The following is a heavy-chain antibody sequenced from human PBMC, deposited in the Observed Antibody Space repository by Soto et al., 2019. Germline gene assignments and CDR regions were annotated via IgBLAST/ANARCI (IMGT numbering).Heavy chain of an antibody. Sequence: PGESLKISCKGSGYSFTSYWIGWVRQMPGKGLEWMGIIYPGDSDTRYSPSFQGQVTISADKSISTAYLQWSSLKASDTAMYYCARLLRGNCGGDCGHGWFDPWGQGTLVTVSS. CDR1: GYSFTSYW. J-gene: IGHJ5*02. CDR2: IYPGDSDT. D-gene: IGHD2-21*02. CDR3: ARLLRGNCGGDCGHGWFDP. V-gene: IGHV5-51*01.